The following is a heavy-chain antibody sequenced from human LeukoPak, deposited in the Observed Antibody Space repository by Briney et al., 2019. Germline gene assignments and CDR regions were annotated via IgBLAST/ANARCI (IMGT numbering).Heavy chain of an antibody. CDR1: GFTFSSYA. J-gene: IGHJ4*02. D-gene: IGHD3-10*01. V-gene: IGHV3-30-3*01. CDR3: ARALGSGSGSLHY. CDR2: ISYDGSNK. Sequence: GGSLRLSCAASGFTFSSYAMHWVRQAPGKGLEWVAVISYDGSNKYYADSVKGRFTISRDNSKDTLYLQMDSLRAEGTALYYCARALGSGSGSLHYWGQGILVTVSS.